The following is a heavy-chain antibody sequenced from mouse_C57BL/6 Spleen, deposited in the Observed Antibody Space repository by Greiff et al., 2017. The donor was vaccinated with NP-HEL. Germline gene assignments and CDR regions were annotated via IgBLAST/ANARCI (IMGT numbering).Heavy chain of an antibody. J-gene: IGHJ3*01. CDR1: GYSITSGYY. Sequence: DVQLQESGPGLVKPSQSLSLTCSVTGYSITSGYYWNWIRQFPGNKLEWMGYISYDGSNNYNPSLKNRISITRDTSKNQFFLKLNSVTTEDTATYYCAREGGTRVFAYWGQRTLVTVSA. D-gene: IGHD4-1*01. CDR3: AREGGTRVFAY. V-gene: IGHV3-6*01. CDR2: ISYDGSN.